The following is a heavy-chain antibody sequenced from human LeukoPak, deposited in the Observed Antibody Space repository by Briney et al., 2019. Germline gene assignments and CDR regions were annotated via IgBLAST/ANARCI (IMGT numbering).Heavy chain of an antibody. D-gene: IGHD5-12*01. V-gene: IGHV1-2*02. CDR2: INPNSGGT. Sequence: ASVKVSCKASGYTFTGYYMHWVRQAPGQGLEWIGWINPNSGGTNYAQKFQGRVTMTRDTSISTAYMELSRLRSDDTAVYYCASGYSGYDSFFDYWGQGTLVTVSS. CDR1: GYTFTGYY. CDR3: ASGYSGYDSFFDY. J-gene: IGHJ4*02.